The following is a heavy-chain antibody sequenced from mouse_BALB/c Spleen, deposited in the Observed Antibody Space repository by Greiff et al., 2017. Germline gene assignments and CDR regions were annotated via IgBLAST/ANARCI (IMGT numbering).Heavy chain of an antibody. V-gene: IGHV1-7*01. J-gene: IGHJ3*01. D-gene: IGHD1-1*01. CDR2: INPSTGYT. CDR3: ASYYYGSSYAWFAY. Sequence: VQLVESGAELAKPGASVKMSCKASGYTFTSYWMHWVKQRPGQGLEWIGYINPSTGYTEYNQKFKDKATLTADKSSSTAYMQLSSLTSEDSAVYYCASYYYGSSYAWFAYWGQGTLVTVSA. CDR1: GYTFTSYW.